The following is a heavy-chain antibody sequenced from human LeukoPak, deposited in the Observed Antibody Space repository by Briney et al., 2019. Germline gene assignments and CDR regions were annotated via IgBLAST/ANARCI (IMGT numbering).Heavy chain of an antibody. J-gene: IGHJ4*02. CDR1: GFTFSSYG. CDR2: ISYDGSNK. V-gene: IGHV3-30*03. CDR3: AGGRDYGDFDY. Sequence: GGSLRLSCAASGFTFSSYGMHWVRQAPGKGLEWVAVISYDGSNKYYADSVKGRFTISRDNSKNTLYLQMNSLRAEDTAVCYCAGGRDYGDFDYWGQGTLVTVSS. D-gene: IGHD4-17*01.